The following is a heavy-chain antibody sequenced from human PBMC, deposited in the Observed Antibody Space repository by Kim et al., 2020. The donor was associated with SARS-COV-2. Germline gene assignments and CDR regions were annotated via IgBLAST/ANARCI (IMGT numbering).Heavy chain of an antibody. D-gene: IGHD6-19*01. CDR2: IDPSDSYT. V-gene: IGHV5-10-1*01. J-gene: IGHJ5*02. CDR1: GYSFTSYW. CDR3: ARSGYSSGWTPGWFDP. Sequence: GESLKISCKGSGYSFTSYWISWVRQMPGKGLEWMGRIDPSDSYTNYSPSFQGHVTISADKSISTAYLQWSSLKASDTAMYYCARSGYSSGWTPGWFDPWGHGTLVTVSS.